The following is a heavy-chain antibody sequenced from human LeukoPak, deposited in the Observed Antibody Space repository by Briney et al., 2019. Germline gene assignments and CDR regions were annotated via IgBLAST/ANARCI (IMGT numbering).Heavy chain of an antibody. J-gene: IGHJ4*02. CDR1: GFTFSSYS. V-gene: IGHV3-48*01. CDR2: ISSSSSTI. CDR3: ARDLRYSSGRPAY. D-gene: IGHD6-19*01. Sequence: GGSLRLSCAASGFTFSSYSMNWVRQAPGKGPEWVSYISSSSSTIYYADSVKGRFTISRDNAKNSLYLQMNSLRAEDTAVYYCARDLRYSSGRPAYWGQGTLVTVSS.